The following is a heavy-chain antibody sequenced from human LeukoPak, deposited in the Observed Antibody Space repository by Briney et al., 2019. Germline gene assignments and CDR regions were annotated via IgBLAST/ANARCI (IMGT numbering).Heavy chain of an antibody. CDR1: GGTFSSYA. CDR3: AREPFEQYYYYGMDV. CDR2: IIPIFGTA. J-gene: IGHJ6*02. D-gene: IGHD1/OR15-1a*01. Sequence: SVKVSCKASGGTFSSYAISWVRQAPGQGLEWMGGIIPIFGTANYAQKFQGRVMITADESTSTAYMELSSLRSEDTAVYYCAREPFEQYYYYGMDVWGQGTTVTVSS. V-gene: IGHV1-69*13.